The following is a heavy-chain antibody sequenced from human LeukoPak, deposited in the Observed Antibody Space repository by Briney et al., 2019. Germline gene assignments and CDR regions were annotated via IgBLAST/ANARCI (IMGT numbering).Heavy chain of an antibody. CDR3: AKVYAGGSSDAFDI. Sequence: PGGSLRLSCAASGFTFNTYGMHWVRQAPGKGLEWVAVISYDGGNKYYADSVKGRFTISRDSSKNTLYLQMNSLRAEDTAVYYCAKVYAGGSSDAFDIWGQGTMVTVSS. D-gene: IGHD6-6*01. CDR2: ISYDGGNK. V-gene: IGHV3-30*12. J-gene: IGHJ3*02. CDR1: GFTFNTYG.